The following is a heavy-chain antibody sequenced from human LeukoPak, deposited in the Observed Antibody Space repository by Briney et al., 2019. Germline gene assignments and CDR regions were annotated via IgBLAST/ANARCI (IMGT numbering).Heavy chain of an antibody. CDR2: INPNSGGT. Sequence: ASVKVSCKASGYTFTGYYMHWVRQAPGQGLEWMGWINPNSGGTNYAQKFQGRVTMTRDTSISTAYMELSRLRSDDTAVYYCARDLGGDLTVEKVATIDYWGQGPLVTASS. J-gene: IGHJ4*02. D-gene: IGHD5-12*01. V-gene: IGHV1-2*02. CDR1: GYTFTGYY. CDR3: ARDLGGDLTVEKVATIDY.